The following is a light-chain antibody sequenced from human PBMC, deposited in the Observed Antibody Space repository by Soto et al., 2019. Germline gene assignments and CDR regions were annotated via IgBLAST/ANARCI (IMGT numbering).Light chain of an antibody. J-gene: IGKJ1*01. CDR3: QQYNSFSWT. Sequence: DIQMTQSPSTLSASVGDRVTFTCRASQSIAHWVAWYQQKPGRAPKLLIYDASFLESGVPSRFGGSGSGTEFTLTISSLQPDDFATYYCQQYNSFSWTFGQGTRVEAK. CDR1: QSIAHW. V-gene: IGKV1-5*01. CDR2: DAS.